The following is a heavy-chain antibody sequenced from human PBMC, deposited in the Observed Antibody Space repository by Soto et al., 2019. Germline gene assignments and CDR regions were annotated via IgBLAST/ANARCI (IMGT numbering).Heavy chain of an antibody. CDR2: IKEDGSER. Sequence: VQLVESGGGLVKPGGSLRLFCAASGYTLSDYYMSWIRQAPGKGLEWVANIKEDGSERYYVDSVKGRFTISRDNAKKSLYLQMNSLRAEDTAVYYCAVATKADYYYGMEVWGQGTTVTVSS. J-gene: IGHJ6*02. V-gene: IGHV3-7*03. CDR1: GYTLSDYY. CDR3: AVATKADYYYGMEV. D-gene: IGHD5-12*01.